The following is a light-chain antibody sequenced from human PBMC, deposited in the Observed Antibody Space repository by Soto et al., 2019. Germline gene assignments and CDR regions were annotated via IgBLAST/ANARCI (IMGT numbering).Light chain of an antibody. CDR3: QQYGTSP. CDR1: QSVGSSC. V-gene: IGKV3-20*01. J-gene: IGKJ1*01. CDR2: GAS. Sequence: EIVLTQRPGPLSCSRGQSATLSXRASQSVGSSCLAWYQQKPGQAXXLLIYGASSRATGIPDRFRGSGSGTDFTLTIRRMEPEDLALYCCQQYGTSPVGQGTKVDIK.